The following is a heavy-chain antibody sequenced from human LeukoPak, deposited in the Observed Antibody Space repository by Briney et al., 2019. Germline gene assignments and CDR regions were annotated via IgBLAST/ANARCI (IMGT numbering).Heavy chain of an antibody. V-gene: IGHV3-21*01. Sequence: PGGSLRLSCGASGFTFSSYSMNWVRQAPGKGLEWVSLISSSSSYIFYADSVKGRFTISRDNAKKSLYLQMNSLRAEDTAVYYCARPLSGTTDFDYWGQGTLVTVSS. CDR2: ISSSSSYI. D-gene: IGHD1-20*01. J-gene: IGHJ4*02. CDR1: GFTFSSYS. CDR3: ARPLSGTTDFDY.